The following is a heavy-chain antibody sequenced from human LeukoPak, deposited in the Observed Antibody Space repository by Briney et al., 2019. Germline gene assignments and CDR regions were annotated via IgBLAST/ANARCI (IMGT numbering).Heavy chain of an antibody. CDR1: GFNFSDAG. V-gene: IGHV3-23*01. Sequence: PGGSLRLSCAASGFNFSDAGMSWVRQAPGKGLEGVSAISRSGGSTYYADSVKGRFTISRDNSKNTLYLQMHSLRAEDTDVYYCAKVGDYDILTGYSPFDYWGQGTLVTVSS. D-gene: IGHD3-9*01. CDR2: ISRSGGST. J-gene: IGHJ4*02. CDR3: AKVGDYDILTGYSPFDY.